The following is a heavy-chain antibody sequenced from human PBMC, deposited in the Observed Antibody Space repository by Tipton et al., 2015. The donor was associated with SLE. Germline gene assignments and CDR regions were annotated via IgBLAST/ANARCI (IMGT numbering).Heavy chain of an antibody. CDR2: IYTSGST. CDR1: GGSITSTTYW. V-gene: IGHV4-61*05. Sequence: TLSLTCTVSGGSITSTTYWWGWIRQPPGKGLEWIAYIYTSGSTSYNPSLKSRAIISVDTSKNQFSLKLSSVTAADTAIYYCAKLFGSAYWYYMDVWGKGTTVTVS. CDR3: AKLFGSAYWYYMDV. J-gene: IGHJ6*03. D-gene: IGHD6-25*01.